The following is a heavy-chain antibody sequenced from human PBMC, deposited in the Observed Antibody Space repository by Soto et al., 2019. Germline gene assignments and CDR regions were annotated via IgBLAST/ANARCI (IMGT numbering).Heavy chain of an antibody. Sequence: GGSLRLSCAASGFTVRCYWMRWVRQAPGKGLEWVASIKEDGSEIYYLQSVRGRFAISRDSAGNALQLAMNYLSAEDTATYFCARDIGFDYVNWGQGTLVTVSS. CDR3: ARDIGFDYVN. CDR2: IKEDGSEI. CDR1: GFTVRCYW. J-gene: IGHJ4*02. D-gene: IGHD5-12*01. V-gene: IGHV3-7*01.